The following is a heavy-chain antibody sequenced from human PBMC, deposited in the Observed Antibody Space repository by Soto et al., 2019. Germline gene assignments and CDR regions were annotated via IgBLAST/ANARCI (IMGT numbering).Heavy chain of an antibody. CDR1: GFTFGNAW. J-gene: IGHJ4*02. CDR3: TTYRYDYIWGSYSYMVY. V-gene: IGHV3-15*01. Sequence: GGSLRLSCAASGFTFGNAWMSWVRQAPGKGLEWVGRIKSKTDGGTTDYAAPVKGRFTISRDDSKNTLYLQMNSLKTEDTAVYYCTTYRYDYIWGSYSYMVYWGQGTLVTV. D-gene: IGHD3-16*02. CDR2: IKSKTDGGTT.